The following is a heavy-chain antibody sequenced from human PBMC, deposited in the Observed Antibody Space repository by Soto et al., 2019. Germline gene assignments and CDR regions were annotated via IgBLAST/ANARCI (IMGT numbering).Heavy chain of an antibody. CDR2: IHHSGST. CDR3: ARVRQYCSSTSCYLDP. Sequence: SETLSLTCVVSCESISSSNWWNWARQPPGKGLEWIGEIHHSGSTNYNPSLKSRVTISVDKSKNQFSLKLNSVTAADTAVYYCARVRQYCSSTSCYLDPWGQGPVVTVSS. CDR1: CESISSSNW. J-gene: IGHJ5*02. D-gene: IGHD2-2*01. V-gene: IGHV4-4*02.